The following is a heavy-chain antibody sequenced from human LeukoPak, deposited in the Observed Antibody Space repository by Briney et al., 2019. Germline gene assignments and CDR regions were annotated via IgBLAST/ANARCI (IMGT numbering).Heavy chain of an antibody. CDR2: IWYDGSNK. Sequence: GGSLRLSCAASGFTFSSYGMHWVRQAPGKGLEWESAIWYDGSNKYYADSVKGRFTISRDNSKNTLYLQMNSLRAEDTAVYYCQNCVLPFVLAPYAVDIWGQGPMVTVSS. D-gene: IGHD2-8*01. CDR3: QNCVLPFVLAPYAVDI. V-gene: IGHV3-33*06. J-gene: IGHJ3*02. CDR1: GFTFSSYG.